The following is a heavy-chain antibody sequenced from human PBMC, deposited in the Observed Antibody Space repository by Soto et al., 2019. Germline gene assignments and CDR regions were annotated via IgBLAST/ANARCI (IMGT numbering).Heavy chain of an antibody. CDR3: AHSPRPPNYSTSAYDY. J-gene: IGHJ4*02. Sequence: LVNPPQNLTLTFPLSGVSLRTSGVGVGWIRQPPGMALVLLGIIYWDDDKRYSPSLKSRLTITKDTSKNQVVLSMTNMDPVDTATYYCAHSPRPPNYSTSAYDYWGQGTLVTVSS. V-gene: IGHV2-5*02. CDR1: GVSLRTSGVG. CDR2: IYWDDDK. D-gene: IGHD6-6*01.